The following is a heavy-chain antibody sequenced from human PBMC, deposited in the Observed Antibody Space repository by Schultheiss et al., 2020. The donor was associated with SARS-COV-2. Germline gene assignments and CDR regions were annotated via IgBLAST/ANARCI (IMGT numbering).Heavy chain of an antibody. Sequence: GGSLRLSCAASGFTFSSYGMHWVRQAPGKGLEWVAVIWYDGSNNYYADSVKGRFTISRDNSKNTLYLQMNSLRAEDTAVYYCARDIVATGGYGDYAGYFDYWGQGTLVTVSS. V-gene: IGHV3-33*01. CDR3: ARDIVATGGYGDYAGYFDY. D-gene: IGHD4-17*01. CDR2: IWYDGSNN. CDR1: GFTFSSYG. J-gene: IGHJ4*02.